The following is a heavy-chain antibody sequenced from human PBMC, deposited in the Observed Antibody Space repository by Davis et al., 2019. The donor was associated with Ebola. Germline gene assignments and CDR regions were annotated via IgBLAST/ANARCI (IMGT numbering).Heavy chain of an antibody. J-gene: IGHJ6*02. D-gene: IGHD2-15*01. Sequence: SLSLSCAASGFTFGDSAMHWVRHAPGKGREWVSGISWKSGRIGYADSVKGRFTISRDNAKNSLYLKMNSLRAEDTALYYCAKDMAAGLLAYYYYVMDVWGQGTTVTVSS. CDR3: AKDMAAGLLAYYYYVMDV. CDR1: GFTFGDSA. CDR2: ISWKSGRI. V-gene: IGHV3-9*01.